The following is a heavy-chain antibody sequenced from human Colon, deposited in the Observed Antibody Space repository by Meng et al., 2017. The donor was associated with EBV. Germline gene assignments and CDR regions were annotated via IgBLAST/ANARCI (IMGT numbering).Heavy chain of an antibody. D-gene: IGHD3-10*01. CDR2: IYHGVNI. CDR3: VRDTRRGGGWFDP. Sequence: QLQLQESGQGLVKPSETLSLTCFVSGGSINNNNFYWGWIRQPPGKGLEWIGYIYHGVNIYYTPSLRSRVTISVDKSRNQFSLKLTSVSAADTAVYYCVRDTRRGGGWFDPWGQGTLVTVSS. V-gene: IGHV4-30-2*01. CDR1: GGSINNNNFY. J-gene: IGHJ5*02.